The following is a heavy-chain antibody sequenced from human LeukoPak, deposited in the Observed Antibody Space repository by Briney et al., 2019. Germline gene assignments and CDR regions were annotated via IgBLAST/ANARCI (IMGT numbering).Heavy chain of an antibody. V-gene: IGHV3-21*01. CDR1: GFTFSSYS. Sequence: PGGSLRLSCAASGFTFSSYSMNWVRQAPGKGPEWVSSISSSSSYIYYADSVKGRFTISRDNAKNSLYLQMNSLRAEDTAVYYCARESLGSSGYYRDYWGQGTLVTVSS. CDR3: ARESLGSSGYYRDY. J-gene: IGHJ4*02. CDR2: ISSSSSYI. D-gene: IGHD3-22*01.